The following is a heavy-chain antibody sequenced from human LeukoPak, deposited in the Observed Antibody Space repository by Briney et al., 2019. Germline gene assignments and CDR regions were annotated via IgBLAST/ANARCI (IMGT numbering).Heavy chain of an antibody. CDR2: IKLDGSEK. CDR3: ARANIVVVPAAMARGYFDY. V-gene: IGHV3-7*01. D-gene: IGHD2-2*01. CDR1: GFTFGKYW. Sequence: GGSLGLSCVASGFTFGKYWMSWVRQAPGKGLEWVANIKLDGSEKNYVDSVKGRFTITRDNTRNSLFLQMNSLRAEDTAVYYCARANIVVVPAAMARGYFDYWGQGTLVTVSS. J-gene: IGHJ4*02.